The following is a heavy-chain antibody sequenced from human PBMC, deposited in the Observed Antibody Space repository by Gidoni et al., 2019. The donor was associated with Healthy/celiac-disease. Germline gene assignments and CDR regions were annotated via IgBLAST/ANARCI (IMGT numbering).Heavy chain of an antibody. V-gene: IGHV1-2*06. CDR2: INPNSGGT. Sequence: QVQLVQSGAEVKKPGASVKVSCKASGSTFTGYYMHWVRQAPGQGLEWMGRINPNSGGTNYAQKFQGRVTMTRDTSISTAYMELSRLRSDDTAVYYCARQQLIAAAGAPQYYGMDVWGQGTTVTVSS. CDR1: GSTFTGYY. CDR3: ARQQLIAAAGAPQYYGMDV. D-gene: IGHD6-13*01. J-gene: IGHJ6*02.